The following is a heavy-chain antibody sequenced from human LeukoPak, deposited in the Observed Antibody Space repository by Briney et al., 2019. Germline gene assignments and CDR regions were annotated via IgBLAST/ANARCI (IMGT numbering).Heavy chain of an antibody. J-gene: IGHJ4*02. CDR3: ARDVDYYGSGSIFDY. CDR1: GFTFSSYS. D-gene: IGHD3-10*01. CDR2: ISSSSSTI. V-gene: IGHV3-48*01. Sequence: GGSLRLSCAASGFTFSSYSMNWVRQAPGKGLEWVSYISSSSSTIYYADSVKGRFTISRGNAKNSLYLQMNSLRAEDTAVYYCARDVDYYGSGSIFDYWGQGTLVTVSS.